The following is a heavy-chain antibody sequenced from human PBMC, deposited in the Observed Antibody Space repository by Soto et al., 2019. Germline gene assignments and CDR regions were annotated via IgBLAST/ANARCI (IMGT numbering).Heavy chain of an antibody. CDR1: GGSISNSNW. J-gene: IGHJ4*02. Sequence: QVQLQESGPGLVKPSGTLSLTCAVFGGSISNSNWWTWVRQPPGKGLDWIGEIFHSGSTNYNSSLMGRVTISVDKDNNQFSLKLSSVTAADTAVYYCAHRTIVGAAIWGQGTLVTVSS. V-gene: IGHV4-4*02. CDR2: IFHSGST. CDR3: AHRTIVGAAI. D-gene: IGHD1-26*01.